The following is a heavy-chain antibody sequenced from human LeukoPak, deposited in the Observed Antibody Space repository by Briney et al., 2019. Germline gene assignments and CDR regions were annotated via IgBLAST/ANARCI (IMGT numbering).Heavy chain of an antibody. CDR3: AKVHSRGPSFDY. CDR1: GFTFSSYG. CDR2: IRYGGSNK. Sequence: GGSLRLSCAASGFTFSSYGMHWVGQAPGKGVEGVAFIRYGGSNKYYADSVKGGFAISRDNYKNTLYLQMNSLRAEDTAVYYCAKVHSRGPSFDYWGQGTLVTVSS. V-gene: IGHV3-30*02. D-gene: IGHD6-13*01. J-gene: IGHJ4*02.